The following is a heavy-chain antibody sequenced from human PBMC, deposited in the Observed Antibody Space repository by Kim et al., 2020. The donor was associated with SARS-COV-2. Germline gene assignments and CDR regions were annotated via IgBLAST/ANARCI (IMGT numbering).Heavy chain of an antibody. D-gene: IGHD1-26*01. Sequence: GGSLRLSCAASGFTFSNYGIHWVRQAPGKGLEWVAVIWYDGSNKYYADSVKGRFTISRDNSKNTLYLQMNSLRVEDTAVYYCARSPLRGSYWVDYWGQGTLVTVSS. CDR2: IWYDGSNK. V-gene: IGHV3-33*01. J-gene: IGHJ4*02. CDR3: ARSPLRGSYWVDY. CDR1: GFTFSNYG.